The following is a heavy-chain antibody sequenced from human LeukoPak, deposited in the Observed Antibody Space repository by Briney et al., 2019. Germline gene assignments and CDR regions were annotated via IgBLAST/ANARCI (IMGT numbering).Heavy chain of an antibody. CDR2: IYYSGST. D-gene: IGHD2-2*01. CDR1: GGSISSYY. V-gene: IGHV4-59*01. J-gene: IGHJ4*02. CDR3: AALGSCSSTSCFDY. Sequence: SETLSLTCTVSGGSISSYYWSCIRPPPGKGLEWIGYIYYSGSTNYNPSLKRRVTISVDTSKDQVSVELSSVTASDTAVYYCAALGSCSSTSCFDYWGEGTLVTVSS.